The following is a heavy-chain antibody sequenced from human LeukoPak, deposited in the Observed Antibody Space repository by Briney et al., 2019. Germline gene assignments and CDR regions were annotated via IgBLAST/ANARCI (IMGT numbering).Heavy chain of an antibody. D-gene: IGHD3-22*01. CDR1: GGSISSYY. CDR3: AGSITMIAAIDY. Sequence: PSETLSLTCTVSGGSISSYYWSWIRQPPGKGLEWIGEINHSGSTNYNPSLKSRVTISVDTSKNQFSLKLSSVTAADTAVYYCAGSITMIAAIDYWGQGTLVTVSS. J-gene: IGHJ4*02. CDR2: INHSGST. V-gene: IGHV4-34*01.